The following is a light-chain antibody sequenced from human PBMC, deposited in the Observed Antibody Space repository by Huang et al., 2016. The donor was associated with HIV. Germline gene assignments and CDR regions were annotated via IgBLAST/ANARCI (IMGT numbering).Light chain of an antibody. J-gene: IGKJ2*01. CDR2: LGS. Sequence: TPGEPASISCRSSQSLLHRNGNNHLDWYLQRPGQSTQLLIYLGSNRASGVPDRFSGSGSGTYFTLKISRVAAEDVGVYYCMQALQTPYTFGQGTKLEIK. CDR1: QSLLHRNGNNH. CDR3: MQALQTPYT. V-gene: IGKV2-28*01.